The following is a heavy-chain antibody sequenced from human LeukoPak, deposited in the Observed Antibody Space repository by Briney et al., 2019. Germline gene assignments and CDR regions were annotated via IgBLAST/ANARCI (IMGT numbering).Heavy chain of an antibody. J-gene: IGHJ4*02. Sequence: ASVKVSFKASGYTFTCYHMHWVRHAPGQGLEWMGWINPNSGGTNYAQKFQGRVAMTRDTSISTTYMELSRLRSADTAVYYCARGAASNSSPVDYWGQGTLVTVSS. CDR3: ARGAASNSSPVDY. V-gene: IGHV1-2*02. CDR1: GYTFTCYH. D-gene: IGHD6-6*01. CDR2: INPNSGGT.